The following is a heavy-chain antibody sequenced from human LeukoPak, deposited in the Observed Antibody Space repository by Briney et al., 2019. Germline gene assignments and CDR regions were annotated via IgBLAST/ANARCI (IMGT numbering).Heavy chain of an antibody. CDR3: AKQHYYDSSGSLDFDY. Sequence: GGSLRLSCAASGFTFSSYGMHWVRQAPGKGLEGVAFIRYDGSNKYYADSVKGRFTISRDNSKNTLYLQMNSLRAEDTAVYYCAKQHYYDSSGSLDFDYWGQGTLVTVSS. CDR2: IRYDGSNK. CDR1: GFTFSSYG. J-gene: IGHJ4*02. V-gene: IGHV3-30*02. D-gene: IGHD3-22*01.